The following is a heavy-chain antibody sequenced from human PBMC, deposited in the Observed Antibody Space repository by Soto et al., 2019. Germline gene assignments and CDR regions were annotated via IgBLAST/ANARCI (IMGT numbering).Heavy chain of an antibody. V-gene: IGHV3-30*03. D-gene: IGHD6-13*01. Sequence: GGSLRLSCAASGFTFSSYGMHWVRQAPGKGLEWVAVISYDGSHKYYADAVKGRFTISRDNSKNTLYLQVNGLRAEDTAVYYCAREIATTGEYYFDYWGQGILVTVSS. CDR3: AREIATTGEYYFDY. CDR1: GFTFSSYG. J-gene: IGHJ4*02. CDR2: ISYDGSHK.